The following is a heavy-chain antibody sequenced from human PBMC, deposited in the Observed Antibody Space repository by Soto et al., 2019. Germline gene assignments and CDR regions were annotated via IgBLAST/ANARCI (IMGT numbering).Heavy chain of an antibody. J-gene: IGHJ6*03. Sequence: VELVESGGGLVQPGGSLRLSCVASGFSFRGYWMSWVPRAPGKGLEWVANLKQDASEEDSVDSVKGRFTISRDNSKSSLYLQMNSLRVEDTAVYYCARVHRAWKQLESFFYHMDVWGKGTTVTVSS. V-gene: IGHV3-7*01. CDR3: ARVHRAWKQLESFFYHMDV. CDR1: GFSFRGYW. CDR2: LKQDASEE. D-gene: IGHD1-1*01.